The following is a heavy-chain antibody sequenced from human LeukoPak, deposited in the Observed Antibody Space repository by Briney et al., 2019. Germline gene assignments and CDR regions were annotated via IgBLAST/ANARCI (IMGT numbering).Heavy chain of an antibody. J-gene: IGHJ4*02. Sequence: GASVKVSCKASGYTFTSYGISWVRQAPGQGLEWMGWISAYNGNTNYAQKLQSRVTMTTDTSTSTAYMELRSLRSDDTAVYYCARDRFGSGSYYTFGYWGQGTLVTVSS. CDR2: ISAYNGNT. CDR1: GYTFTSYG. D-gene: IGHD3-10*01. CDR3: ARDRFGSGSYYTFGY. V-gene: IGHV1-18*01.